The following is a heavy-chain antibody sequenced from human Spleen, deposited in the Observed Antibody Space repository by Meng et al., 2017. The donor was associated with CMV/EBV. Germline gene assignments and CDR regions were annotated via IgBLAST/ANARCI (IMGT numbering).Heavy chain of an antibody. J-gene: IGHJ6*02. CDR3: ASVGSSVYYYYGMDV. V-gene: IGHV4-34*01. CDR2: INHSGST. Sequence: YGGALSGYYWSWIRQPPGKGLEWIGEINHSGSTNYNPSLKSRVTISVDTSKNQFSLKLSSVTAADTAVYYCASVGSSVYYYYGMDVWGQGTTVTVSS. D-gene: IGHD3-22*01. CDR1: GGALSGYY.